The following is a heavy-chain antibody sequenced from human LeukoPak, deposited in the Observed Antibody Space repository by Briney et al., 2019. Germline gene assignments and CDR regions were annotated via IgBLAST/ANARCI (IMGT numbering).Heavy chain of an antibody. D-gene: IGHD3-22*01. Sequence: SETLSLTCSVSDDSITMYYWTWIRQPPGKGLEWIGYIYYSGSTNYNPSLKSRVTISVDTSKNQFSLKLSSVTAADTAVCYCAREGPYYYDSSGYSTQIFDYWGQGTLVTVSS. V-gene: IGHV4-59*01. CDR1: DDSITMYY. CDR2: IYYSGST. J-gene: IGHJ4*02. CDR3: AREGPYYYDSSGYSTQIFDY.